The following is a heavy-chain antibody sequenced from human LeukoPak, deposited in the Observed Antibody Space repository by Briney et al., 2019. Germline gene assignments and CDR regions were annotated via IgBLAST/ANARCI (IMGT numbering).Heavy chain of an antibody. CDR1: RFSFSTYP. J-gene: IGHJ4*02. CDR2: ISASGDVT. Sequence: PGGSLRLSCAASRFSFSTYPMGWVRQAPGKGLEWVSGISASGDVTFHADPVKGRFTISRDNSKNTLYLQMNSLRAEDTAVYYCARDQERPFIAAALPDYWGQGTLVTVSS. CDR3: ARDQERPFIAAALPDY. V-gene: IGHV3-23*01. D-gene: IGHD6-13*01.